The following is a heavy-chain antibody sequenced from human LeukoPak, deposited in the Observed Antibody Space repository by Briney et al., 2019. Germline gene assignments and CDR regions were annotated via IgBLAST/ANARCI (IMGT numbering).Heavy chain of an antibody. J-gene: IGHJ4*02. V-gene: IGHV3-30*18. CDR1: GFTFSNYG. D-gene: IGHD3-16*01. CDR3: AKDLMRGLTYYLGS. CDR2: ISHDGSRK. Sequence: PGKSLRLSCEASGFTFSNYGMHWVRQAPDKGLEWVAVISHDGSRKYHADSVKGRLTISRDNSKNTLYLEMNSLRGEDTAVYYCAKDLMRGLTYYLGSWGQGALVTVSS.